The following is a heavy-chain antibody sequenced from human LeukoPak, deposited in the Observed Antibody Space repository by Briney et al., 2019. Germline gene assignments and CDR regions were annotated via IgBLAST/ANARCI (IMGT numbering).Heavy chain of an antibody. J-gene: IGHJ3*02. CDR2: INSDGSST. D-gene: IGHD3-9*01. Sequence: PGGSVRLSCAASGFTFSSYWMHWVRQARGEGLVCVSCINSDGSSTSYADSVKGRFTISRDYAKNTLYLQMNSLRAEDTAVYYCAQDILTGLDAFDIWGQATMVTVSS. V-gene: IGHV3-74*01. CDR3: AQDILTGLDAFDI. CDR1: GFTFSSYW.